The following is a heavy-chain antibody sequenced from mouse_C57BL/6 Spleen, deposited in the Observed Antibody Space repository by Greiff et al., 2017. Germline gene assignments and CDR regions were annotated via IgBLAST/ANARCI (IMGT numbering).Heavy chain of an antibody. CDR2: IYPGDGDT. D-gene: IGHD2-4*01. V-gene: IGHV1-82*01. Sequence: QVQLKQSGPELVKPGASVKISCKASGYAFSSSWMNWVKQRPGKGLEWIGRIYPGDGDTNYNGKFKGKATLTADKSSSTAYMQLSSLTSEDSAVYFWARGDYAWFAYWGQGTLVTVSA. J-gene: IGHJ3*01. CDR3: ARGDYAWFAY. CDR1: GYAFSSSW.